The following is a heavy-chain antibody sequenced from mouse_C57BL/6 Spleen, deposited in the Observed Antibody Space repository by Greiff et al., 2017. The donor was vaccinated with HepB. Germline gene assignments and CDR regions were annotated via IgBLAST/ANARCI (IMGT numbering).Heavy chain of an antibody. V-gene: IGHV1-18*01. CDR3: ARRSLYYGSSPWYFDV. CDR2: INPNNGGT. CDR1: GYTFTDYN. D-gene: IGHD1-1*01. Sequence: VQLKESGPELVKPGASVKIPCKASGYTFTDYNMDWVKQSHGKSLEWIGDINPNNGGTIYNQKFKGKATLTVDKSSSTAYMELRSLTSEDTAVYYCARRSLYYGSSPWYFDVWGTGTTVTGSS. J-gene: IGHJ1*03.